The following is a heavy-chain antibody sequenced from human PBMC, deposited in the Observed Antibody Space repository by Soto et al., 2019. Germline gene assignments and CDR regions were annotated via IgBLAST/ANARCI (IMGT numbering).Heavy chain of an antibody. CDR3: ARAPRYSSPRGMDV. CDR2: ISSSSSYI. Sequence: CLRLSCAASGFTFSSYSMNWVRQAPGKGLEWVSSISSSSSYIYYADSVKGRFTISRDNAKSSLYLQMNSLRAEDTAVYYCARAPRYSSPRGMDVWGQGTTVTVSS. V-gene: IGHV3-21*01. D-gene: IGHD6-13*01. J-gene: IGHJ6*02. CDR1: GFTFSSYS.